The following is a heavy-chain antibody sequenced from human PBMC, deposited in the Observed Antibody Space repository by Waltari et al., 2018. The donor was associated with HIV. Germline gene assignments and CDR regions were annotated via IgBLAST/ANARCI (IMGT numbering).Heavy chain of an antibody. CDR3: AKDNSYYGVDY. D-gene: IGHD4-4*01. V-gene: IGHV3-30*02. J-gene: IGHJ4*02. CDR2: IRYDGSNK. Sequence: QVQLVESGGGVVQPGGSLRFSCAASGLTFSRYGMHWVRQAPGKGLEWVAFIRYDGSNKYYADSVKGRFTISRDNSKNTLYLQMNSLRPEDTAVYYCAKDNSYYGVDYWGQGTLVTVSS. CDR1: GLTFSRYG.